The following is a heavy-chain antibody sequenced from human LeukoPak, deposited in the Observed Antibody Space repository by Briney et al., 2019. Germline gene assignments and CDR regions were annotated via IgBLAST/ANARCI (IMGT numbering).Heavy chain of an antibody. CDR2: IYPGDSDT. CDR1: GYSFNTYW. CDR3: ARRGSGCDY. D-gene: IGHD6-19*01. J-gene: IGHJ4*02. V-gene: IGHV5-51*01. Sequence: GASLEISCKGSGYSFNTYWIGWVRPMPGKGLEWMGIIYPGDSDTRYSPSFQGQVTISADKSINTAYLQWSSLKASDTAMYYCARRGSGCDYWGQGTLVTVSS.